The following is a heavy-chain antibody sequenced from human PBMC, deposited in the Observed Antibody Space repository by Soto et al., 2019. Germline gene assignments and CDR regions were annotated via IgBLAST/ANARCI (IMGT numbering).Heavy chain of an antibody. Sequence: ASVKVSCKASGYSFATYAIHWVRQAPGQGLEWMGWINPATGNTEYSDKFQDRVTFTRDTSATTAYMELRGLRSEYTAVYYCARRYKSAGWLEPWGQGTLVTVSS. D-gene: IGHD1-1*01. CDR1: GYSFATYA. J-gene: IGHJ5*02. V-gene: IGHV1-3*01. CDR3: ARRYKSAGWLEP. CDR2: INPATGNT.